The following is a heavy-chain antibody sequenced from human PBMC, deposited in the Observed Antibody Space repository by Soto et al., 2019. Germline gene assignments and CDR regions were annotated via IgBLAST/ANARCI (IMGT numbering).Heavy chain of an antibody. J-gene: IGHJ4*02. D-gene: IGHD3-16*01. CDR3: ARGSYASNFDS. V-gene: IGHV4-4*02. CDR1: GGSISSSNW. CDR2: AYHRGGT. Sequence: PSETLSLTCAVSGGSISSSNWWSWVRQPPGKGLEWIGEAYHRGGTNYNPSLKSRVTISVDKSKNQLSLKLSSVTAADTAVYYCARGSYASNFDSWGQGTLVTVS.